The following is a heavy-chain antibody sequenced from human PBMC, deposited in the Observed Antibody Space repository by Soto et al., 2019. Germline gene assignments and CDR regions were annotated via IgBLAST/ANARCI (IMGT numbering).Heavy chain of an antibody. D-gene: IGHD6-19*01. CDR2: IKSKTDGGTT. Sequence: EVQLVESGGGLVKPGGFLRLSCAASGFSFSNAWMSWVRQAPGKGLEWVGRIKSKTDGGTTDYAAPVKGRFTISRDDSKNTLYLQMNSLKTEYTAVYYCTTSTGSGWYAFDYWGQGTLVTVSS. J-gene: IGHJ4*02. CDR1: GFSFSNAW. V-gene: IGHV3-15*01. CDR3: TTSTGSGWYAFDY.